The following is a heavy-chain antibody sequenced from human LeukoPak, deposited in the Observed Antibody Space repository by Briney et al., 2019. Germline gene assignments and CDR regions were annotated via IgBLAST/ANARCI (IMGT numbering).Heavy chain of an antibody. D-gene: IGHD6-13*01. J-gene: IGHJ4*02. CDR3: ATGVHGIAAAGDYYFDY. CDR1: GGSIRSYY. CDR2: MYYRGNT. V-gene: IGHV4-59*01. Sequence: SETLSLTCTVSGGSIRSYYWSWIRQPPGKGLEWFGYMYYRGNTNYNPSLKSRVTISVDTSKNQFSLKLSSVTAADTAVYYCATGVHGIAAAGDYYFDYWGQGTLVTVSS.